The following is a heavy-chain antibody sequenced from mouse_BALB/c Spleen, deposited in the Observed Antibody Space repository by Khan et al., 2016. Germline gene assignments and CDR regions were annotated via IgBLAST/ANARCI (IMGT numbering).Heavy chain of an antibody. V-gene: IGHV5-17*02. Sequence: EVELVESGGGLVQPGGSRKLSCAASGFTFSSFGMHWVRQAPEKGLEWVAYISSGSSTIYYADTVKGRFPISRDNPKNTLFLQMTSLRSEDTAMYYCARRVVTRDYYGMDYWGQGTSVTVSS. CDR3: ARRVVTRDYYGMDY. D-gene: IGHD2-13*01. CDR2: ISSGSSTI. CDR1: GFTFSSFG. J-gene: IGHJ4*01.